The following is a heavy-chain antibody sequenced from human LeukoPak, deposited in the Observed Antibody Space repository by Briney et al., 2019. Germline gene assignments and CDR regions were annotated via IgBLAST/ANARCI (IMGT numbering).Heavy chain of an antibody. CDR2: INPNSGGT. Sequence: ASVKVSCKASGYTFTGYYMHWVRQAPGQGLEWMGWINPNSGGTNYAQKFQGRVTMTRDTSISTAYMELSRLRSDDTAVYYCARDLPYADSSGYYYYCFDYWGQGTLVTVSS. CDR1: GYTFTGYY. J-gene: IGHJ4*02. CDR3: ARDLPYADSSGYYYYCFDY. D-gene: IGHD3-22*01. V-gene: IGHV1-2*02.